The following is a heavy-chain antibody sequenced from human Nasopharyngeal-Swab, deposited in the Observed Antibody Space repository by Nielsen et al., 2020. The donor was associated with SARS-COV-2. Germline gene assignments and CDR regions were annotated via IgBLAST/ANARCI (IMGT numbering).Heavy chain of an antibody. V-gene: IGHV3-23*01. CDR3: AKPTLPPWIQLWLPLYYYYGMDV. Sequence: GESLKISCAASGFTFSSYAMSWVRQAPGKGLEWVSAISVSGGSTYYADSVKGRFTISRDNSKNTLYLQMNSLRAEDTAVYYCAKPTLPPWIQLWLPLYYYYGMDVWGQGTTVTVSS. D-gene: IGHD5-18*01. CDR1: GFTFSSYA. CDR2: ISVSGGST. J-gene: IGHJ6*02.